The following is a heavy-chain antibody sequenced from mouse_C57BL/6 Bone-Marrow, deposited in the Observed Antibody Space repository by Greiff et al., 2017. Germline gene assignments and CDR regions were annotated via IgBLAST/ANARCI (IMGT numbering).Heavy chain of an antibody. CDR2: IWTGGGT. CDR1: GFSLTSYA. D-gene: IGHD2-3*01. CDR3: ARKGEWLLYYAMDY. V-gene: IGHV2-9-1*01. Sequence: VKLMESGPGLVAPSQSLSITCTVSGFSLTSYAISWVRQPPGKGLEWLGVIWTGGGTNYNSALKSRLSISKDNSKSQVFLKMNSLQTDDTARYYCARKGEWLLYYAMDYWGQGTSVTVSS. J-gene: IGHJ4*01.